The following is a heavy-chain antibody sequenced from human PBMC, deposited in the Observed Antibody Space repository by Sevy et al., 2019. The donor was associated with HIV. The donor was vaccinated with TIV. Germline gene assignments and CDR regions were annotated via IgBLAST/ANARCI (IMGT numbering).Heavy chain of an antibody. Sequence: GGSLRLSCAASGFSFTNAWMSWVRQAPGKGLEWVGRIKSKTDGGTSDFAAPVKGRFAISRDDSKSTFYLQMDSLKTEDTGVYYCSAGVATSDCDYWGQGILVTVSS. J-gene: IGHJ4*02. D-gene: IGHD3-3*01. CDR1: GFSFTNAW. CDR3: SAGVATSDCDY. V-gene: IGHV3-15*01. CDR2: IKSKTDGGTS.